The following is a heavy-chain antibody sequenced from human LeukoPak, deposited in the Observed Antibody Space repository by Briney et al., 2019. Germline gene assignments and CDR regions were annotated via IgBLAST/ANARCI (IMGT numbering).Heavy chain of an antibody. J-gene: IGHJ3*02. D-gene: IGHD3-22*01. CDR2: VRYDGSQK. V-gene: IGHV3-30*02. Sequence: GGSLRLSCAASGFTFSSYDMYWVRQAPGKGLDWVAFVRYDGSQKYYADSVRGRFTISRDNSKNTLYLQMNSLRAEDTAVYYCAKDIEITMIVVVIGGDAFDIWGQGTMVTVSS. CDR1: GFTFSSYD. CDR3: AKDIEITMIVVVIGGDAFDI.